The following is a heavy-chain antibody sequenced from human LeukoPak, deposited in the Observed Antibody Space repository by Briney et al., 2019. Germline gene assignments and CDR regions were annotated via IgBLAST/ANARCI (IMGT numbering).Heavy chain of an antibody. J-gene: IGHJ3*02. CDR2: ISSSGSTI. V-gene: IGHV3-48*03. CDR1: GFTLSSYV. Sequence: GGALRLSRAASGFTLSSYVMNWVRQAPGKGVEWVSYISSSGSTIYYADSVKGGFTISRDNAKNTLYLQMNSLGAEDTAVYYCARDGDCGGACGNGFDIWGQGTMVTVSS. CDR3: ARDGDCGGACGNGFDI. D-gene: IGHD2-21*02.